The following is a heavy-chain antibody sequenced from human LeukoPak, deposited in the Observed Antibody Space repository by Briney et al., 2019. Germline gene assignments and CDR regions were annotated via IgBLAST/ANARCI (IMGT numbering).Heavy chain of an antibody. CDR2: ISSSSSYI. V-gene: IGHV3-21*01. Sequence: PGGSLRLSCAASGFTFSSYSMNWVRQAPGKGLEWVSSISSSSSYIYYADSEKGRFTISRDNAKNSLYLQMNSLRAEDTAVYYCASILKSANADYWGQGTLVTVSS. CDR1: GFTFSSYS. D-gene: IGHD4/OR15-4a*01. CDR3: ASILKSANADY. J-gene: IGHJ4*02.